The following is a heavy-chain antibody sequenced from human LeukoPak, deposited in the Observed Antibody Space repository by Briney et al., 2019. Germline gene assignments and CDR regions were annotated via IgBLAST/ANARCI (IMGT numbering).Heavy chain of an antibody. CDR1: GYTFTGYY. J-gene: IGHJ4*02. V-gene: IGHV1-2*02. Sequence: GASVKVSCKASGYTFTGYYMHWVRQAPGQRLESMGWINPNSGVTNYAQKFEGRVTMTRNTSISTAYMELSSLRSEDTAVYYCARGPAGNNDYWGQGTLVTVSS. CDR3: ARGPAGNNDY. CDR2: INPNSGVT.